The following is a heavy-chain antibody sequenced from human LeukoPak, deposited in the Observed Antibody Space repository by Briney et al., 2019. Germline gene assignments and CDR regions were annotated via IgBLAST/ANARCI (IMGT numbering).Heavy chain of an antibody. Sequence: ASVKVSCKASGYTFTGYYMHWVRQAPGQGLEWMGWINPNSGGTNYAQKFQGRVTMTRDTSISTAYMELSRLRSDDTAVYYCARGAGSYGYYFDYWGQGTLVTVSS. CDR3: ARGAGSYGYYFDY. CDR1: GYTFTGYY. V-gene: IGHV1-2*02. J-gene: IGHJ4*02. CDR2: INPNSGGT. D-gene: IGHD3-10*01.